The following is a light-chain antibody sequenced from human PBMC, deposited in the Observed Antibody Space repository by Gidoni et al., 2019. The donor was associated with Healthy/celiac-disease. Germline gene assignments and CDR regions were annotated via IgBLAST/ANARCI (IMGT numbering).Light chain of an antibody. CDR3: QQRSNWPRFT. CDR2: DAS. V-gene: IGKV3-11*01. Sequence: EIVLTQPPATLSLSPGERATLSCRASQSVSSYLAWYQQKPGQAPRLLIYDASNRATGIPARFSGSGSGTDFTLTISSLEPEDFAVYYCQQRSNWPRFTFGPXTKVDIK. J-gene: IGKJ3*01. CDR1: QSVSSY.